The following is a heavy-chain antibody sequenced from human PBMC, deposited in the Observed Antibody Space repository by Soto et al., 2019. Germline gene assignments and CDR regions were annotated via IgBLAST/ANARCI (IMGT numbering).Heavy chain of an antibody. V-gene: IGHV4-59*01. CDR1: GGSISSYY. D-gene: IGHD2-15*01. CDR3: ARGVSHSLISKPKKYYFDY. J-gene: IGHJ4*02. Sequence: SETLSLTCTVSGGSISSYYWSWIRQPPGKGLEWIGYIYYSGSTNYNPSLKSRVTISVDTSKNQFSLKLSSVTAADTAVYYCARGVSHSLISKPKKYYFDYWGQGTLVTVSS. CDR2: IYYSGST.